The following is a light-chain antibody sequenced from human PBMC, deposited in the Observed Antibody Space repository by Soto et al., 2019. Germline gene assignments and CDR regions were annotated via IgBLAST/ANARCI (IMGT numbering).Light chain of an antibody. V-gene: IGKV3-20*01. J-gene: IGKJ2*01. CDR2: AAS. CDR1: RSLSSSY. CDR3: KQQGT. Sequence: EIVLTQSPGTLSLSPGERATLSCRASRSLSSSYVVWYQQKPGQAPRLLIYAASRRATGIPDRFSGSGSATEYTLTIIRLEPEDFAVYYCKQQGTFGQGTKLEIK.